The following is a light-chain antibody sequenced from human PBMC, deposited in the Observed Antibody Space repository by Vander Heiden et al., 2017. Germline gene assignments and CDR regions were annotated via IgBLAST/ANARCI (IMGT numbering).Light chain of an antibody. CDR2: DVS. CDR1: SSDVGGYNY. V-gene: IGLV2-14*01. CDR3: SSYTSRSTLVV. J-gene: IGLJ2*01. Sequence: HSALTQPAPVSGSPGQSITISCTGTSSDVGGYNYVSRYQQHPGKAPKLMIYDVSNRHSGVSNRFSGSKSGNTAALTISGLQAEDEADYYCSSYTSRSTLVVFGGGTKLTVL.